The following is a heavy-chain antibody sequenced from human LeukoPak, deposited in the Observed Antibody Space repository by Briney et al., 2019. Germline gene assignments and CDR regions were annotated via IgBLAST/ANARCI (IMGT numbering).Heavy chain of an antibody. CDR3: ARGLSMTKAAFDM. Sequence: GASVKVSCKASGGTFSSSAVSWVRQAPGQGLEWMGEIMPMFGTTNYAHKFQGRITITTDESKITADLDLTSLTSKDTAVYYCARGLSMTKAAFDMWGPGTMITVSA. CDR2: IMPMFGTT. CDR1: GGTFSSSA. V-gene: IGHV1-69*05. D-gene: IGHD3-3*02. J-gene: IGHJ3*02.